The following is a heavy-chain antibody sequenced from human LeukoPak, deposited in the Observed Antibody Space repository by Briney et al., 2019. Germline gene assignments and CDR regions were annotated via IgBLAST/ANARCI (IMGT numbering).Heavy chain of an antibody. V-gene: IGHV3-20*04. CDR2: IDDKGGST. CDR1: GFTFDDYA. CDR3: ARVMVGATWDY. J-gene: IGHJ4*02. Sequence: GGSLRLSCAAPGFTFDDYAMTWVRQAPGKGLEWVSGIDDKGGSTAYAGSVKGRFTISRDNVKNSLYLQMNSLRAEDTALYFCARVMVGATWDYWGQGTLVTVSS. D-gene: IGHD1-26*01.